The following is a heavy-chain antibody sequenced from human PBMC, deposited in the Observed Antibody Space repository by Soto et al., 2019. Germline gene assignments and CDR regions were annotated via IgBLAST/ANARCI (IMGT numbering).Heavy chain of an antibody. CDR2: IKQDGSEK. CDR1: GFTFSSYW. Sequence: EVQLVESGGGLVQPGGSLRLSCAASGFTFSSYWMSWVRQAPGKGLEWVANIKQDGSEKYYVDSVKGRFTISRDNAKNSLYLQMNSLRAEDTAVYYCARGGDCSSTSCYLIPHDAFDIWGQGTMVTVSS. J-gene: IGHJ3*02. D-gene: IGHD2-2*01. V-gene: IGHV3-7*01. CDR3: ARGGDCSSTSCYLIPHDAFDI.